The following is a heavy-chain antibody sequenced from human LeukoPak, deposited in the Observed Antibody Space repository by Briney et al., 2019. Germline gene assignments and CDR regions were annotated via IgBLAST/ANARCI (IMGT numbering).Heavy chain of an antibody. D-gene: IGHD2-15*01. CDR1: GITFSSYG. CDR2: ISSTGGTT. CDR3: AENGDRGAYCTGGTCYPYFYYYMDV. V-gene: IGHV3-23*01. Sequence: GGTLRLSCAASGITFSSYGMSWVRQAPGKGLEWVSSISSTGGTTYYADSVKGRFTISRDNSKNTLYPQMNSLRAEDTAIYYCAENGDRGAYCTGGTCYPYFYYYMDVWGKGTTVTI. J-gene: IGHJ6*03.